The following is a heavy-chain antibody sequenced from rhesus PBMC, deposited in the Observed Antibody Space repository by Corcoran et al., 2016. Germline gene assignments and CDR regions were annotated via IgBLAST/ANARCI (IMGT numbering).Heavy chain of an antibody. CDR1: GYSISSGYG. D-gene: IGHD6-13*01. V-gene: IGHV4-127*01. J-gene: IGHJ4*01. CDR3: ARVRIAAGLYFDY. CDR2: IYGGSGST. Sequence: QLQLQESGPGLVKPSETLSLTCAVSGYSISSGYGWGWIRQPPGKGLEWIGQIYGGSGSTYYNPPLKSRCPVSNDPSKNQFSLKLSSVTAADTAVYYCARVRIAAGLYFDYWGQGVLVTVSS.